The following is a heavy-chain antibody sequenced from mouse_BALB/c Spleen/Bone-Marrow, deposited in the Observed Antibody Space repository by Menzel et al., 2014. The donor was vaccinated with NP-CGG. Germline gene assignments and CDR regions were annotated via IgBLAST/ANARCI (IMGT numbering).Heavy chain of an antibody. V-gene: IGHV3-2*02. CDR3: ARSSYFDYDGAMDY. D-gene: IGHD2-4*01. CDR1: GYSITSDYA. Sequence: EVQLVESGPGLVKPSQSLSLTCTVTGYSITSDYAWNWIRQFPGNKLEWMGYISYSGSTSYDPSLKSRISITRDTSKNQSFLQLNSVTTEDTATYYCARSSYFDYDGAMDYWGQGTSVTVSS. J-gene: IGHJ4*01. CDR2: ISYSGST.